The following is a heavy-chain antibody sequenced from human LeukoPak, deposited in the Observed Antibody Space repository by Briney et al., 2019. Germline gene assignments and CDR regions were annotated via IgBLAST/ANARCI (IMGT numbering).Heavy chain of an antibody. J-gene: IGHJ6*03. CDR2: ISAYNGNT. D-gene: IGHD6-19*01. Sequence: GASVKVSCKASGYTFTSYGISWVRQAPGQGLEWMGWISAYNGNTNYAQKLQGRVTMTTDTSTSTAYMELRSLRSDDTAVYSCARAPYSSGWYGYYYYYMDVWGKGTTVTVSS. V-gene: IGHV1-18*01. CDR3: ARAPYSSGWYGYYYYYMDV. CDR1: GYTFTSYG.